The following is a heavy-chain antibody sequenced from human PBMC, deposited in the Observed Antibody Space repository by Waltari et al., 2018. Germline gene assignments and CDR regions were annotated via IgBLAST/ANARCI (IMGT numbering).Heavy chain of an antibody. V-gene: IGHV4-59*08. CDR3: ARPSWSGSYYQGRRDYFDY. J-gene: IGHJ4*02. D-gene: IGHD1-26*01. CDR2: IYYSGST. Sequence: QVKRRESGPGRVKTSVTVAPACNDPGGSTSSYYWSGSRQPHGKGLYWIGYIYYSGSTNYNPSLKSRVTISVDTSKNQFSLNLRSVTAADTSVYYCARPSWSGSYYQGRRDYFDYWGQRPLVTVSS. CDR1: GGSTSSYY.